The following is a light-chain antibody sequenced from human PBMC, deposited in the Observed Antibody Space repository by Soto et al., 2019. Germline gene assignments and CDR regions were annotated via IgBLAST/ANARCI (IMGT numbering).Light chain of an antibody. CDR1: KSIGTY. J-gene: IGKJ4*01. V-gene: IGKV3-11*01. CDR2: DAS. Sequence: IVLTQSPSTLSLSQGEGATLSCRASKSIGTYLAWYQHKPGQAPRLLIFDASNRATGIPARFSGSGSGTDFTLTISRLEPEDFAVYYCHLRSNWPTFGAGTKVDIK. CDR3: HLRSNWPT.